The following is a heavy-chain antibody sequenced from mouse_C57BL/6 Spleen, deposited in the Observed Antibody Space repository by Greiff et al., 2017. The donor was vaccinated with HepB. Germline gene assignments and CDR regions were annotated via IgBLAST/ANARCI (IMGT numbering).Heavy chain of an antibody. CDR1: GFSLTSYG. CDR2: VWGVGST. CDR3: ARIYSNVAY. D-gene: IGHD2-5*01. J-gene: IGHJ3*01. V-gene: IGHV2-6*01. Sequence: VKVVESGPGLVAPSQSLSITCTVSGFSLTSYGVDWVRQSPGKGLEWLGVVWGVGSTNYNSALKSRLSISKDNSKSQVFLKMNSLQTDDTAMYYCARIYSNVAYWGQGTLVTVSA.